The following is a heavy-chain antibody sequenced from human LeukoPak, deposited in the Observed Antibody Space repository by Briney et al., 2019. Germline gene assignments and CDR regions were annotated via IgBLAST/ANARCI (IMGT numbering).Heavy chain of an antibody. J-gene: IGHJ5*02. CDR1: GYSFSSYY. V-gene: IGHV1-46*01. Sequence: GASVKVSCKASGYSFSSYYMHWVRQAPGQGLEWMGIINPSGDSTTYAQKFQGGVTMTRDTSTRTVYMELSSPRSDDTAVYYCARENDYGNNWFDPWGQGTLVTVSS. CDR3: ARENDYGNNWFDP. CDR2: INPSGDST. D-gene: IGHD4-17*01.